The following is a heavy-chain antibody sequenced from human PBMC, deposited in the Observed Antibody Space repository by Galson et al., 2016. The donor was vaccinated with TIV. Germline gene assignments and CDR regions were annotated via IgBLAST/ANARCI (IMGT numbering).Heavy chain of an antibody. CDR2: ISASGDLI. CDR3: VKMIETTAYDY. V-gene: IGHV3-23*01. Sequence: SLRLSCAGSGFAFSSYAMTWIRQAPGKGLERVSFISASGDLIHYPDSVKGRFTVSRDNSKSSLFLQMDSLRVEDTATYYCVKMIETTAYDYWGQGILVTVSS. D-gene: IGHD1-1*01. J-gene: IGHJ4*02. CDR1: GFAFSSYA.